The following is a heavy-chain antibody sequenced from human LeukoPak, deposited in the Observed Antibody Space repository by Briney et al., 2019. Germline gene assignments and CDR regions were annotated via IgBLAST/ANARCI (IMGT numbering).Heavy chain of an antibody. CDR3: AAGLYCTSTSCYYGMDV. D-gene: IGHD2-2*01. Sequence: SETLSLTCTVSGGSLSSYYWSWIRQPPGKGLEGIGYIYYSGSTNYNPSLTSRVTISVDTSKNQFSLKLSSVTAADTAVYYCAAGLYCTSTSCYYGMDVWGQGTTVTVSS. V-gene: IGHV4-59*01. CDR1: GGSLSSYY. J-gene: IGHJ6*02. CDR2: IYYSGST.